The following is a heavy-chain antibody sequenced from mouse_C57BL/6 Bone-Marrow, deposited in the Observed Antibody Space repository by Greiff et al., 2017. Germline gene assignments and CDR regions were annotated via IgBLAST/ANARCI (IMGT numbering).Heavy chain of an antibody. CDR1: GFTFSSYA. V-gene: IGHV5-4*01. CDR3: AREDYGSSSFAY. Sequence: EVHLVESGGGLVKPGGSLKLSCAASGFTFSSYAMSWVRQTPEQRLEWVATISDGGSYTYYPDNVKGRFTISRDNAKNNLYLQMSHLNAEDTAMYYCAREDYGSSSFAYWGKGTLVTVSA. J-gene: IGHJ3*01. D-gene: IGHD1-1*01. CDR2: ISDGGSYT.